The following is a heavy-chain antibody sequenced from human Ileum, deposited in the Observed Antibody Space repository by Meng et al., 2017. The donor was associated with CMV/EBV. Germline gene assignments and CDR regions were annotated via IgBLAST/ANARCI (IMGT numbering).Heavy chain of an antibody. D-gene: IGHD1-26*01. Sequence: GESLKISCAASGFTFRSYGMHWVRQAPGKGLEWVAVIWYDGSNKYYADSVKGRFTISRNNSKNTLYLQMNSLRAEDTAVYYCAKDGLVGATTEGFFDYWGQGTLVTVSS. J-gene: IGHJ4*02. CDR3: AKDGLVGATTEGFFDY. CDR2: IWYDGSNK. V-gene: IGHV3-33*06. CDR1: GFTFRSYG.